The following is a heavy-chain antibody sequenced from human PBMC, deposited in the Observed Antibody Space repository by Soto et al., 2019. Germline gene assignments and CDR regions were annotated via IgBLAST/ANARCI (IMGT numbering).Heavy chain of an antibody. Sequence: PSETLSLTCTVSGGSISSYYWTWIRQPPGKGLEWIGYIYYSGSTYYNPSLKSRVTISVDTSKNQFSLRLNSVTAADTAVYYCARRTGTTIYYFGMDVWGQGTPVTVSS. D-gene: IGHD4-17*01. CDR3: ARRTGTTIYYFGMDV. CDR2: IYYSGST. V-gene: IGHV4-59*01. CDR1: GGSISSYY. J-gene: IGHJ6*02.